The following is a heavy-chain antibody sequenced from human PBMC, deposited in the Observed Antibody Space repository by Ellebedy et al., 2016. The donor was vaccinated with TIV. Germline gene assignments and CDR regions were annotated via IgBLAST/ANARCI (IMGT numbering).Heavy chain of an antibody. CDR2: ISYDGSNK. CDR1: GFTFSSYG. D-gene: IGHD3-3*01. J-gene: IGHJ4*02. CDR3: AKVYDFWSGPNADY. V-gene: IGHV3-30*18. Sequence: GGSLRLSXAASGFTFSSYGMHWVRQAPGKGLEWVAVISYDGSNKYYADSVKGRFTIPRDNSKNTLYLQMNSLRAEDTAVYYCAKVYDFWSGPNADYWGQGTLVTVSS.